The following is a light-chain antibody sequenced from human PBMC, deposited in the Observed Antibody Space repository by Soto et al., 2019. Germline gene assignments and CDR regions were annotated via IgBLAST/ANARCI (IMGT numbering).Light chain of an antibody. CDR3: VSFAGGTYV. J-gene: IGLJ1*01. CDR2: DVN. V-gene: IGLV2-8*01. CDR1: SSDVGAYIF. Sequence: QSALTQPRSASGSPGQSVTISCTGTSSDVGAYIFVSWYLQHPGKAPKLMVYDVNRRPPGVPDRFFGSKTGNTASLTVSGLQAEDEADYYCVSFAGGTYVFGTGTKVTVL.